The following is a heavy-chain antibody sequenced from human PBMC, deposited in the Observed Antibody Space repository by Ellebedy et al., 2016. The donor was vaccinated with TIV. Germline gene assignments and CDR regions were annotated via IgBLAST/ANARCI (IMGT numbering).Heavy chain of an antibody. Sequence: PGGSLRLSCGASGFTFSRYTMHWVRQAPGKGLEWVARISYDGSDEYYADSVKGRFTISRDNSKNTLDVQMNSLRPGETGVYYWAGAPNRGWHIFESWGQGTLVTVSS. V-gene: IGHV3-30*14. D-gene: IGHD6-19*01. J-gene: IGHJ4*02. CDR3: AGAPNRGWHIFES. CDR1: GFTFSRYT. CDR2: ISYDGSDE.